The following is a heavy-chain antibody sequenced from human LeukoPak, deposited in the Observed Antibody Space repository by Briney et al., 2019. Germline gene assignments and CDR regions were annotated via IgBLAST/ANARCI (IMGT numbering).Heavy chain of an antibody. Sequence: SETLSLTCAVYGGSFSGYYWGWIRQPPGKGLEWIGIIYYSGRTYYNPSLKSRVTISVDTSKNQLSLKLSSVTAADTAVYYCARLCSSTTCYSDWFDPWGQGTLVTVSS. D-gene: IGHD2-2*01. J-gene: IGHJ5*02. V-gene: IGHV4-34*01. CDR1: GGSFSGYY. CDR3: ARLCSSTTCYSDWFDP. CDR2: IYYSGRT.